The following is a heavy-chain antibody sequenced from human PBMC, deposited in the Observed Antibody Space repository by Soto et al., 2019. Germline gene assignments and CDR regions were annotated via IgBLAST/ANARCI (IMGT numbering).Heavy chain of an antibody. D-gene: IGHD3-22*01. CDR3: AKDSKKAYYYDSSGCDAFDI. V-gene: IGHV3-23*01. J-gene: IGHJ3*02. CDR2: ISGSGGST. Sequence: QPGGSLRLSCAASGFTFSSYAMSWVRQAPGKGLEWVSAISGSGGSTYYADSVKGRFTISRDNSKNTLYLQMNSLRAEDTAVYYCAKDSKKAYYYDSSGCDAFDIWGQGTMVTVSS. CDR1: GFTFSSYA.